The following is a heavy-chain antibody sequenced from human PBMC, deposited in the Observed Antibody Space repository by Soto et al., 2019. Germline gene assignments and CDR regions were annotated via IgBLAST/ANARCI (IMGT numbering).Heavy chain of an antibody. CDR1: GYTFTSYG. J-gene: IGHJ6*03. D-gene: IGHD2-15*01. Sequence: ASVKVSCKASGYTFTSYGISWVRQAPGQGPEWMGWISAYNGNTNYAQKLQGRVTMTTDTSTSTAYMELRSLRSDDTAVYYCARGIDCSGGSCYSYYYYYMDVWGKGTTVTVSS. V-gene: IGHV1-18*01. CDR2: ISAYNGNT. CDR3: ARGIDCSGGSCYSYYYYYMDV.